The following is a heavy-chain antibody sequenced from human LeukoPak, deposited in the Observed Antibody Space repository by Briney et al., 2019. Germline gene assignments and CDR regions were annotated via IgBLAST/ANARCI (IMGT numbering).Heavy chain of an antibody. CDR1: GFTFSSYG. V-gene: IGHV3-33*01. CDR3: ARDGGITIFGVVIRMYYFDY. Sequence: GRSLRLSCAASGFTFSSYGMHWARQAPGKGMEWVAVIWYDGSNKYYADSVKGRFTISRDNSKNTLYLQMNSLRAEDTAVYYCARDGGITIFGVVIRMYYFDYWGQGTLVTVSS. CDR2: IWYDGSNK. D-gene: IGHD3-3*01. J-gene: IGHJ4*02.